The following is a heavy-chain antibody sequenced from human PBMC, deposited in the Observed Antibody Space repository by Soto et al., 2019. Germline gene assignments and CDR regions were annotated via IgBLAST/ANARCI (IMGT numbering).Heavy chain of an antibody. V-gene: IGHV3-30*18. CDR3: AKDRGYSYGSGGPAPTEYYFDY. CDR2: ISYDGSNK. D-gene: IGHD5-18*01. CDR1: GFTFSSYG. Sequence: QVQLVESGGGVVQPGRSLRLSCAASGFTFSSYGMHWVRQAPGKGLEWVAVISYDGSNKYYADSVKGRFTISRDNSKNTLYLQMNSLRAEDTAVYYCAKDRGYSYGSGGPAPTEYYFDYWGQGTLVTVSS. J-gene: IGHJ4*02.